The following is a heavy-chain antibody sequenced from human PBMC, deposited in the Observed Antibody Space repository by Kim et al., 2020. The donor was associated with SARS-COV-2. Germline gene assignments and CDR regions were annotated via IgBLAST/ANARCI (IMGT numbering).Heavy chain of an antibody. CDR2: INPSGGST. V-gene: IGHV1-46*01. J-gene: IGHJ6*02. D-gene: IGHD3-10*01. CDR3: ARASMVRGAKYYYYYGMDV. Sequence: ASVKVSCKASGYTFTSYYMHWVRQAPGQGLEWMGIINPSGGSTSYAQKFQGRVTMTRDTSTSTVYMELSSLRSEDTAVYYCARASMVRGAKYYYYYGMDVWGQGTTVTVSS. CDR1: GYTFTSYY.